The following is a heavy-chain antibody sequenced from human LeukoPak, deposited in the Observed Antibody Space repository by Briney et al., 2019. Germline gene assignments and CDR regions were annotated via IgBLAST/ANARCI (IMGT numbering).Heavy chain of an antibody. Sequence: SETLSLTCTVSGGSISSSSYYWGWIRQPPGKGLEWIGSIYYSGSTYYNPSLKSRVTISVDTSKNQFSLKLSSVTAADTAVYYCARAPYSSSWYWHFDYWGQGTLVTVSS. CDR2: IYYSGST. CDR3: ARAPYSSSWYWHFDY. J-gene: IGHJ4*02. V-gene: IGHV4-39*07. CDR1: GGSISSSSYY. D-gene: IGHD6-13*01.